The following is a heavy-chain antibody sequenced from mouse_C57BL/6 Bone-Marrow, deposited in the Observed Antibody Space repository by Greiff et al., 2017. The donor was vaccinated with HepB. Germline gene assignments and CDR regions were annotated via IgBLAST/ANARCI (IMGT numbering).Heavy chain of an antibody. J-gene: IGHJ2*01. D-gene: IGHD1-2*01. CDR3: AIDYYGPHYFDY. Sequence: VQLQQSGPELVKPGASVKISCKASGYAFSSSWMNWVKQRPGKGLEWIGRIYPGDGDTNYNGKFKGKATLTADKSSSTAYMQLSSLTSEDSAVYFCAIDYYGPHYFDYWGQGTTLTVSS. V-gene: IGHV1-82*01. CDR1: GYAFSSSW. CDR2: IYPGDGDT.